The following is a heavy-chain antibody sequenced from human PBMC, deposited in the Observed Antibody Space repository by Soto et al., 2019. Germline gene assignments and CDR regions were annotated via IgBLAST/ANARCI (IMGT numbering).Heavy chain of an antibody. J-gene: IGHJ2*01. CDR2: IYYSGST. CDR3: ARVRSPKPSYWYFDL. Sequence: PSETLSLTCTVSGGSISSYYWSWIRQPPGKGLEWIGYIYYSGSTNYNPSLKSRVTISVDTSKNQFSLKLSSVTAADTAVYYCARVRSPKPSYWYFDLWGRGTLVTVS. V-gene: IGHV4-59*01. CDR1: GGSISSYY.